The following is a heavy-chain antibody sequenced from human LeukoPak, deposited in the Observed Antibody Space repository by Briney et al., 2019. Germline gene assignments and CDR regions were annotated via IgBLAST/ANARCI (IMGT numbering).Heavy chain of an antibody. V-gene: IGHV3-30-3*01. J-gene: IGHJ4*02. CDR2: ISYDGNNK. D-gene: IGHD2-15*01. CDR3: AREFVVVVAATIY. Sequence: GGSLRLSCAASGFTVSSNYMSWVRQAPGKGLEWVAVISYDGNNKYYADSVKGRFTISRDNSKNTLYLQMNSLRPEDTAVYYCAREFVVVVAATIYWGQGTLATVSS. CDR1: GFTVSSNY.